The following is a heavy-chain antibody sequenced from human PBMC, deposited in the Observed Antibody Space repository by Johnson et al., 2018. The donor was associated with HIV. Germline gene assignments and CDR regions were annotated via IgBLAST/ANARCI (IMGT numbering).Heavy chain of an antibody. J-gene: IGHJ3*01. CDR2: ISYDGNNK. Sequence: QVQLVESGGGVVQPGRSLRLSCAASGFTFSSYGMHWVRQAPGKGLEWVAVISYDGNNKYYADSLKGRFTISRDNSKNTLYLEMNSLRAEDTAVYYCARAPLGYCSSSTCITDAFDVWGQGTMVTVSS. D-gene: IGHD2-2*01. CDR1: GFTFSSYG. CDR3: ARAPLGYCSSSTCITDAFDV. V-gene: IGHV3-30*03.